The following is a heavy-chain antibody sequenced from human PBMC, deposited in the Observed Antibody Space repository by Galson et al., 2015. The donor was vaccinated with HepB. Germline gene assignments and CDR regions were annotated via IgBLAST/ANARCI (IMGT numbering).Heavy chain of an antibody. CDR3: AKGRGEYDSSSGSAYPLDP. D-gene: IGHD6-6*01. V-gene: IGHV3-23*01. J-gene: IGHJ5*02. CDR1: GFTFSSYA. Sequence: SLRLSCAASGFTFSSYAMSWVRQAPGKGLEWVSVISAGGGNTYYTDSVKGRFTISRDNSKSALYLQMNSLRAEDTAVYFCAKGRGEYDSSSGSAYPLDPWDQGTLVTVSS. CDR2: ISAGGGNT.